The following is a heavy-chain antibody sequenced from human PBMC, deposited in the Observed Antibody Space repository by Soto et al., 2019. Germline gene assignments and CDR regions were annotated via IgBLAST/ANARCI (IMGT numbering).Heavy chain of an antibody. J-gene: IGHJ4*02. Sequence: GGSLRLSCAASGFSFRIYAMNWVRQAPGGGLEWVAVIMGDESKKDYADSVKGRFTISRDNSMNTLYLQMNSLRAEDTAVYYCARAIGSSWYPHFDYWGQGTLVTVSS. D-gene: IGHD6-13*01. CDR1: GFSFRIYA. CDR3: ARAIGSSWYPHFDY. V-gene: IGHV3-33*08. CDR2: IMGDESKK.